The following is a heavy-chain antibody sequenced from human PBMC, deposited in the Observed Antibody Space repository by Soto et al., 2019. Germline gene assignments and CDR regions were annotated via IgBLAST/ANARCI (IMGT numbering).Heavy chain of an antibody. CDR2: IIPMLGIA. J-gene: IGHJ3*02. CDR3: TIGSWSGEVFDI. V-gene: IGHV1-69*02. Sequence: QVQLVQSGAEVKKPGSWVKVSCKDSGGTFSTYSMFWVRQAPGQGLEWMGRIIPMLGIANYAQRFQDRVTITADKSTATAYMELSSLRSEDTALYYCTIGSWSGEVFDIWGQGTMVTVSS. D-gene: IGHD2-21*01. CDR1: GGTFSTYS.